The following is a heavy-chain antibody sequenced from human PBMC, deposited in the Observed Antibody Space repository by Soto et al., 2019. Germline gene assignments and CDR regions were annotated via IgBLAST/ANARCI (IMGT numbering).Heavy chain of an antibody. J-gene: IGHJ4*02. CDR3: ARGVAGYYGSLQLDY. CDR1: GGSISSYY. Sequence: QVQLQESGPGLMKPSETLSLTCTVSGGSISSYYWSWIRQPPGKGLEWIGYIYYSGSTNYNPSLKSRVTISVDTSKNQFSLKLSSVTAADTAVYYCARGVAGYYGSLQLDYWGQGTLVTVSS. CDR2: IYYSGST. D-gene: IGHD3-22*01. V-gene: IGHV4-59*01.